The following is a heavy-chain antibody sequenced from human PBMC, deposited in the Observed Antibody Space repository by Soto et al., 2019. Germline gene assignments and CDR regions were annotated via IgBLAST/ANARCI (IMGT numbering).Heavy chain of an antibody. CDR2: ISGSGGST. CDR3: AKDSSSGYSSGWYYYYYYGMDV. V-gene: IGHV3-23*01. CDR1: GFTFSSYA. J-gene: IGHJ6*02. D-gene: IGHD6-19*01. Sequence: PGGSLRLSCAASGFTFSSYAMSWVRQAPGKGLEWVSAISGSGGSTYYADSVKGRLTISRDNSKNTLYLQMNSLRAEDTAVYYCAKDSSSGYSSGWYYYYYYGMDVWGQGTTVTVSS.